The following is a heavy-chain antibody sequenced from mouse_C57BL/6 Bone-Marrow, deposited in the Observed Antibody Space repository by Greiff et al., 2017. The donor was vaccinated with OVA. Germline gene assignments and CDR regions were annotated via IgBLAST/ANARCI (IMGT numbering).Heavy chain of an antibody. J-gene: IGHJ2*01. Sequence: DVHLVESGGGLVKPGGSLKLSCAASGFTFSSYAMSWVRQTPEKRLAWVATISDGGSYTYYPDNVKGRFPISRDNAKNNLYLQMSHLKSEDTAMYYCARDYGSSFLYLDYWGQGTTLTVSS. CDR1: GFTFSSYA. CDR3: ARDYGSSFLYLDY. CDR2: ISDGGSYT. D-gene: IGHD1-1*01. V-gene: IGHV5-4*01.